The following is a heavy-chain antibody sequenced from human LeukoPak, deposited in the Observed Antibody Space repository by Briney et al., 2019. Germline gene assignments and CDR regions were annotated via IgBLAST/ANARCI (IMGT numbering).Heavy chain of an antibody. CDR1: GFTFSSYA. CDR2: ISYDGSNK. Sequence: GRSLRLSCAASGFTFSSYAMHWVRQAPGKGLEWVAVISYDGSNKYYADSVKGRFTISRDNPKNTLYPQMNSLRAEDTAVYYCARDHYSHGPDYWGQGTMVTVSS. D-gene: IGHD5-18*01. V-gene: IGHV3-30-3*01. CDR3: ARDHYSHGPDY. J-gene: IGHJ4*02.